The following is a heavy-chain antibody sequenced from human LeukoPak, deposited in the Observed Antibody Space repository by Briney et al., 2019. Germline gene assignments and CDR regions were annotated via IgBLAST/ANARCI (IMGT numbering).Heavy chain of an antibody. CDR2: INSDGSWT. Sequence: PGGSRRLSCAASGNYWMHWVRQAPGKGLVWVSHINSDGSWTSYADSVKGRFTISKDNAKNTVYLQMNNLRAVDTAVYYCVSFYETYWGRGTLVTVSS. V-gene: IGHV3-74*01. J-gene: IGHJ4*02. CDR1: GNYW. CDR3: VSFYETY. D-gene: IGHD2-2*01.